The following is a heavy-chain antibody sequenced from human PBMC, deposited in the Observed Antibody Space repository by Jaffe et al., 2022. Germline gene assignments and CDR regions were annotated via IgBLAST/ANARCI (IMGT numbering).Heavy chain of an antibody. CDR2: IYSGGST. CDR3: ARDRVDTAMAWDY. Sequence: EVQLVESGGGLVQPGGSLRLSCAASGFTVSSNYMSWVRQAPGKGLEWVSVIYSGGSTYYADSVKGRFTISRDNSKNTLYLQMNSLRAEDTAVYYCARDRVDTAMAWDYWGQGTLVTVSS. V-gene: IGHV3-66*02. J-gene: IGHJ4*02. CDR1: GFTVSSNY. D-gene: IGHD5-18*01.